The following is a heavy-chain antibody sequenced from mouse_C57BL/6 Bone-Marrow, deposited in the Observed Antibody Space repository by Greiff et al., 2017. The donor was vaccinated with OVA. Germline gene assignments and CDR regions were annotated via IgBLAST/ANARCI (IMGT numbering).Heavy chain of an antibody. CDR1: GYTFTSYW. V-gene: IGHV1-50*01. D-gene: IGHD1-1*01. CDR2: IDPSDSYT. Sequence: QVQLQQSGAELVKPGASVKLSCKASGYTFTSYWMQWVKQRPGQGLEWIGEIDPSDSYTNYNQKFKGKATLTVDTSSSTAYMQLSSLTSEDSAVYYCGYGSSYAYFDVWGTGTTVTVSS. J-gene: IGHJ1*03. CDR3: GYGSSYAYFDV.